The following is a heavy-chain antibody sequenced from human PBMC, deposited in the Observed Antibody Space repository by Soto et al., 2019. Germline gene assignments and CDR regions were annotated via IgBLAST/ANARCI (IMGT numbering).Heavy chain of an antibody. CDR1: VVTVSSTL. CDR2: INAGGNT. Sequence: GGSLRRSCARRVVTVSSTLLSWVRQAPGKGLEWVSVINAGGNTFYEDSVRGRFTISRDNSNNMVYLQMNSLGAEDTAMYFCARPRGNGWLDHSGQGTLVTVSS. D-gene: IGHD6-19*01. V-gene: IGHV3-66*04. CDR3: ARPRGNGWLDH. J-gene: IGHJ4*02.